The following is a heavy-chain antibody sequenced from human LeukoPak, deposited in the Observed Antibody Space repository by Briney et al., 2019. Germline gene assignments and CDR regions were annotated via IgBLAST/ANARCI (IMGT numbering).Heavy chain of an antibody. V-gene: IGHV3-30*03. D-gene: IGHD3-22*01. CDR1: GFTFSSYT. Sequence: GGSLRLSCAASGFTFSSYTMNWVRQAPGNGLEWVAVIFYDGTIQYYSDSVRGRLIVSRDNPKNTLYLQMNSLRAEDTAVYYCARDPRGPAGYDSPARDTFDYWGQGTLVTVSS. J-gene: IGHJ4*02. CDR2: IFYDGTIQ. CDR3: ARDPRGPAGYDSPARDTFDY.